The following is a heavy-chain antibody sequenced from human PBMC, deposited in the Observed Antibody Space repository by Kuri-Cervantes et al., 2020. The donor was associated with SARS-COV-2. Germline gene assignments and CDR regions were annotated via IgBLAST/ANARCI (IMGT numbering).Heavy chain of an antibody. J-gene: IGHJ6*01. D-gene: IGHD3-3*02. CDR2: IYYSGST. CDR3: ARGRVGFLEWLENYYYYGMAV. CDR1: GGSISSYY. Sequence: SETLSLTCTVSGGSISSYYWSWIRQPPGKGLEWIGYIYYSGSTNYNPSLKSRVTISVDTSKNQFSLKLSSVTAADTAVYYCARGRVGFLEWLENYYYYGMAVWG. V-gene: IGHV4-59*01.